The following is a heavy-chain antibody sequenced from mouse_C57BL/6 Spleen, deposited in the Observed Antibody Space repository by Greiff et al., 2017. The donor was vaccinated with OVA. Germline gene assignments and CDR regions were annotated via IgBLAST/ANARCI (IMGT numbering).Heavy chain of an antibody. Sequence: VQLQQSGPELVKPGASVKISCKASGYTFTDYYMNWVKQSHGKSLEWIGDINPNNGGTSYNQKFKGKATLTVDKSSSTAYMERRSLTSEDSAVYDCARGELLLKYFDVWGTGTTVTVSS. V-gene: IGHV1-26*01. D-gene: IGHD1-1*01. J-gene: IGHJ1*03. CDR2: INPNNGGT. CDR1: GYTFTDYY. CDR3: ARGELLLKYFDV.